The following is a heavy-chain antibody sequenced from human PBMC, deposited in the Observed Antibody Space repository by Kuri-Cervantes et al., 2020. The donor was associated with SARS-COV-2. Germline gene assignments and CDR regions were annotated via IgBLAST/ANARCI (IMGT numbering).Heavy chain of an antibody. CDR3: AKRSGYYYDSSGYYLDY. V-gene: IGHV3-23*01. D-gene: IGHD3-22*01. CDR1: GFTFGDYA. CDR2: ISGSGGST. Sequence: GESLKISCTASGFTFGDYAMSWVRQAPGKGLEWVSAISGSGGSTYYADSVKGRFTISRDTSKNTLYLQMNSLRAEDTAIYYCAKRSGYYYDSSGYYLDYWGQGTLVTVSS. J-gene: IGHJ4*02.